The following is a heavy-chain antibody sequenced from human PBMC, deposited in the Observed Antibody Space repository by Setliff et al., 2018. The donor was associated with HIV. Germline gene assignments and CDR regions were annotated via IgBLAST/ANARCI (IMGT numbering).Heavy chain of an antibody. CDR3: ARGGRSWFQNFHGAFDV. J-gene: IGHJ3*01. D-gene: IGHD3-16*01. Sequence: SETLSLTCTVSGGSISSSRYYWGWIRQSPGKGLEWIGSFYQSGNIYYNPSLKSRVTISVDTSKNQFSLRLTSVTAADTAVYYCARGGRSWFQNFHGAFDVWGQGTMVTVSS. CDR2: FYQSGNI. V-gene: IGHV4-39*07. CDR1: GGSISSSRYY.